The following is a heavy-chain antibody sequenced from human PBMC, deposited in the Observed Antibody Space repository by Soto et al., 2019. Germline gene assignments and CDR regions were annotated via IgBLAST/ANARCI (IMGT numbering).Heavy chain of an antibody. J-gene: IGHJ5*02. CDR3: ARMLRPRIAKGLEHTFFDP. CDR1: GGSVSTGAYF. Sequence: SSETLSLTCTVSGGSVSTGAYFWSWIRQSPGKGLEWIAYISDIGSTSYYNPSLKSRLSISVDTSKNQFSLNLNSVTAADTAVYYCARMLRPRIAKGLEHTFFDPWGRGTLVTVSS. D-gene: IGHD1-1*01. V-gene: IGHV4-30-4*01. CDR2: ISDIGSTS.